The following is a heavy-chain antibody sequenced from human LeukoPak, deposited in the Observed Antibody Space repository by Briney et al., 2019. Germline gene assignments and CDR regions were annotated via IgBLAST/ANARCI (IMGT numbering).Heavy chain of an antibody. V-gene: IGHV4-61*01. Sequence: SETLSLTCTVSGGSVSSGSYYWSWIRQPPGKGLEWVGYIYYSGSTNYNPSLKSRVTISVDTSKNQFSLKLSSVTAADTAVYYCAATYYDFWSGYYRGGQLDYWGQGTLVTVSS. CDR1: GGSVSSGSYY. J-gene: IGHJ4*02. CDR2: IYYSGST. CDR3: AATYYDFWSGYYRGGQLDY. D-gene: IGHD3-3*01.